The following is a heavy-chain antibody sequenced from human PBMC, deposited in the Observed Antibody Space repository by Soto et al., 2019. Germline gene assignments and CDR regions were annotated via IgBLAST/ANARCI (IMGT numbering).Heavy chain of an antibody. Sequence: GRSLRLSCAASGFTFNSYAMIWVRQAPGKGLEWVSGIGGTGSSTYYGDSVKGRFTISRDNSKNTLYLQMNSLRADDTAVYYCAKSLGYCSGNSCVGYSPYMDVWGKGTTVTVSS. V-gene: IGHV3-23*01. J-gene: IGHJ6*03. CDR2: IGGTGSST. D-gene: IGHD2-15*01. CDR1: GFTFNSYA. CDR3: AKSLGYCSGNSCVGYSPYMDV.